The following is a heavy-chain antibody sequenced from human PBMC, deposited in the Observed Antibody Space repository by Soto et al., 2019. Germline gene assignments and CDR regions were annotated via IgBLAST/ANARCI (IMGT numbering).Heavy chain of an antibody. CDR2: ISFNSGSI. J-gene: IGHJ3*01. CDR1: GFTFDDYA. Sequence: GGSLRLSCVASGFTFDDYAMHWVRQAPGKGLEWVSGISFNSGSICYAESGKGPLTIYRDNARNSLYLKMNSVRDEDTDLYYCARDIEETQLLYDALDFWGQGTMVTVSS. CDR3: ARDIEETQLLYDALDF. D-gene: IGHD3-3*01. V-gene: IGHV3-9*01.